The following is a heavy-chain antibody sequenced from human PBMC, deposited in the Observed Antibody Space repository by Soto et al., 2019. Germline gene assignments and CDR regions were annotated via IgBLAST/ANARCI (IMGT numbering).Heavy chain of an antibody. V-gene: IGHV3-23*01. CDR2: VIGSGVNV. Sequence: LRLSCTASGFTFSNYAINWVRLAPGKRLEWVSSVIGSGVNVFYADSVKGRFTISRDNSKNTVYLEMNSLRADDTAEYFCAKGSAFECKGAICYPFDHWGRGTLVTVSS. CDR3: AKGSAFECKGAICYPFDH. CDR1: GFTFSNYA. D-gene: IGHD3-10*01. J-gene: IGHJ4*02.